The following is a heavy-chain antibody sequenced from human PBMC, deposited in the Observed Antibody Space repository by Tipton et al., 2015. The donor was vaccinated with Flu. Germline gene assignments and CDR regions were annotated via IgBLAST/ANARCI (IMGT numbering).Heavy chain of an antibody. V-gene: IGHV3-48*03. CDR2: ISSSGKTT. CDR3: ARTDNGFYLGDWYFDL. D-gene: IGHD3-22*01. CDR1: GFTFSNYE. Sequence: SLRLSCAASGFTFSNYEMNWVRQAPGKGLEWLSYISSSGKTTSYADSVRGRFTISRDNAENSLLLQMNSLRVDDTAVYYCARTDNGFYLGDWYFDLWGRGTPVTVSS. J-gene: IGHJ2*01.